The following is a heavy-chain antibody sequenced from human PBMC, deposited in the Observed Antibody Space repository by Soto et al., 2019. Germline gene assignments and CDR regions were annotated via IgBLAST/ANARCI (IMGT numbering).Heavy chain of an antibody. Sequence: QVQLQESGPGLVKPSETLSLTCTVSGGSVSSGSYYWSWIRQPPGKGLEWIGYIYYSGSTNYNSSLKSRVTISVDTSKNQFSLKLSSVTAADTAVYYCARDRDWGRGTLVTVSS. J-gene: IGHJ2*01. D-gene: IGHD2-21*01. CDR2: IYYSGST. CDR1: GGSVSSGSYY. CDR3: ARDRD. V-gene: IGHV4-61*01.